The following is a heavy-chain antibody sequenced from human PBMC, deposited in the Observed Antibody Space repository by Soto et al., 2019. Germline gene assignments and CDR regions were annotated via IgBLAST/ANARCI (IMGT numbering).Heavy chain of an antibody. D-gene: IGHD1-26*01. V-gene: IGHV3-33*01. CDR2: IWHGGSNK. CDR3: AGFYVAAGAAPLEY. Sequence: GGSLRLSCAASGVIFSNFGMHWVRQAPGKGLEWVGIIWHGGSNKYYADSVEGRFTISRDNSKSTVYLQMNSLRGEDTGIYYCAGFYVAAGAAPLEYWGQGTLVTVSS. J-gene: IGHJ4*02. CDR1: GVIFSNFG.